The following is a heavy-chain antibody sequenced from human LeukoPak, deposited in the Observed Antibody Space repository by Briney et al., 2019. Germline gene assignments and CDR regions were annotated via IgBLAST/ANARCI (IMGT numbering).Heavy chain of an antibody. V-gene: IGHV3-7*01. J-gene: IGHJ4*02. D-gene: IGHD5/OR15-5a*01. CDR2: INQDGSEK. Sequence: GGSLRLSCAASGFTFSSYWMSWVRQAPGKGLEWVANINQDGSEKYRVDSLKGRFTISRDNAENSLYLQMNSLRAEDTAVYYCARDGHYTIYELRFDYWGQGALVTVSS. CDR3: ARDGHYTIYELRFDY. CDR1: GFTFSSYW.